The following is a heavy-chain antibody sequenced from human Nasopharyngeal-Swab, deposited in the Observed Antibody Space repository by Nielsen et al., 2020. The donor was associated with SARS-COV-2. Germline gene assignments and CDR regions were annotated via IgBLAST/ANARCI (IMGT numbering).Heavy chain of an antibody. CDR3: ARQNGTTPPDY. CDR2: IYYSGST. V-gene: IGHV4-31*02. J-gene: IGHJ4*02. Sequence: SCTVSGGSISSGGYYWSWIRQHPGKGLEWIGYIYYSGSTYYNPSLKSRVTISVDTSKNQFSLKLSSVTAADTAVYYCARQNGTTPPDYWGQGTLVTVSS. D-gene: IGHD1-7*01. CDR1: GGSISSGGYY.